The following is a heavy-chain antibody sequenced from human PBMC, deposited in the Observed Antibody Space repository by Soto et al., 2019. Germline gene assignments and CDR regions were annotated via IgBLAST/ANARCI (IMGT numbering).Heavy chain of an antibody. D-gene: IGHD6-13*01. V-gene: IGHV3-23*01. CDR1: GFTFSSYA. CDR2: ISGSGGST. CDR3: XRRGPGTYFDY. J-gene: IGHJ4*02. Sequence: EVQLLESGGGLVQPGGSLRLSCAASGFTFSSYAMNWVRQAPGKGLEWVSVISGSGGSTYYADSVKGRFTISRDNXXXXXXXXXXXXXXXXXXXXXXXRRGPGTYFDYWGQGTLVTV.